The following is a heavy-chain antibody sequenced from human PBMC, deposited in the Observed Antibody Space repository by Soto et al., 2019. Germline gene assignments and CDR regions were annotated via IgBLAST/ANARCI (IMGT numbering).Heavy chain of an antibody. Sequence: EVHLVESGGGLVQPGGSLRLSCAASGFTVSSKYMSWVRQAPGKGLEWVSLIQSGGPTYYADSVKGRSTISRDTSENKLHLEMDSLRAEDTAVYYCARDDVLCDGGRCYGVPVDVWGKGTTVTVSS. CDR2: IQSGGPT. V-gene: IGHV3-66*01. J-gene: IGHJ6*04. CDR1: GFTVSSKY. CDR3: ARDDVLCDGGRCYGVPVDV. D-gene: IGHD2-15*01.